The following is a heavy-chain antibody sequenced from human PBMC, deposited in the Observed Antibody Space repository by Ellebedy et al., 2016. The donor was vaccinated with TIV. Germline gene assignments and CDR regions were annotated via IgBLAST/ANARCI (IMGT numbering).Heavy chain of an antibody. CDR1: GGSISSYY. V-gene: IGHV4-59*08. CDR3: ARQGSFDAVDI. J-gene: IGHJ3*02. Sequence: MPGGSLRLSCTVSGGSISSYYWSWIRQPPGKGLEWIGYIYYSGCTNYNPSLKSRVTISVHTSKNQFSLKLSSVTAADTAVYYCARQGSFDAVDIWGQGTMVTVSS. D-gene: IGHD2/OR15-2a*01. CDR2: IYYSGCT.